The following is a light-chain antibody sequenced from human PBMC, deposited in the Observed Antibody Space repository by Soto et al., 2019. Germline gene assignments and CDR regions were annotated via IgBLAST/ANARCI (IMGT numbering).Light chain of an antibody. Sequence: EIVLTQSPGTLSLSPGERVTLSCRASQSVSSIYSAWYQQKPGQAPRLLIYGSSSRATGIPDRFSGSGSGTDFTLTISRLEPEDFAVYYCQQYGSSSWTFGQGTKVEIK. V-gene: IGKV3-20*01. J-gene: IGKJ1*01. CDR2: GSS. CDR1: QSVSSIY. CDR3: QQYGSSSWT.